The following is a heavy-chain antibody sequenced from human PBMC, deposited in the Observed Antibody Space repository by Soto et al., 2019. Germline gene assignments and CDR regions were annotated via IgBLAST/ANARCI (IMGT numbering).Heavy chain of an antibody. CDR3: AKDHLETTVPTPNY. CDR2: ISYDGNNK. CDR1: GFTFSSYG. Sequence: QVQLVESGGGVIQPGRSLRLSCAASGFTFSSYGMHWVRQAPAKGLEWVAVISYDGNNKYYADSVKGRFTISSDNFKTTLSVQMDRLRAEDTAMSYYAKDHLETTVPTPNYWGQGTLVTVSS. D-gene: IGHD4-17*01. V-gene: IGHV3-30*18. J-gene: IGHJ4*02.